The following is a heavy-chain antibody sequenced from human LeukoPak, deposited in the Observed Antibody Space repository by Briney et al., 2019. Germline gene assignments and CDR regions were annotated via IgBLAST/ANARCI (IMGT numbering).Heavy chain of an antibody. D-gene: IGHD6-13*01. J-gene: IGHJ4*02. V-gene: IGHV4-34*01. CDR1: GGSFSGYY. CDR2: INHSGST. CDR3: ARLHWYSSSWYSLDY. Sequence: SETLSLTCAVYGGSFSGYYWSWIRQPPGKGLEWIGEINHSGSTNYNPSLKSRVTISVDTSKNQFSLKLSSVTAADTAVYYCARLHWYSSSWYSLDYWGQGTLVTVPS.